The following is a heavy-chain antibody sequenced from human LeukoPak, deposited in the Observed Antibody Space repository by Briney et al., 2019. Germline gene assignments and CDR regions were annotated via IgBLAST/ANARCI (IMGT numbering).Heavy chain of an antibody. D-gene: IGHD1-7*01. CDR3: ARNWNYGLDDAFVI. CDR2: INSDGSST. J-gene: IGHJ3*02. Sequence: GGSLRLSCAASGFTFSSYWMHWVRQAPGKGLVWVSRINSDGSSTIYADSVKGRFTIPRDNAKNTLYLQMNGLRAEDTAVYYCARNWNYGLDDAFVILGQGTMVTVSS. V-gene: IGHV3-74*01. CDR1: GFTFSSYW.